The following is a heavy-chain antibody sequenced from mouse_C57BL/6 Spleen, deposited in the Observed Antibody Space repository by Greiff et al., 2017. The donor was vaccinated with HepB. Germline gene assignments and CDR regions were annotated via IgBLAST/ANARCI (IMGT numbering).Heavy chain of an antibody. J-gene: IGHJ1*03. CDR3: ARDSSRYFDV. Sequence: EVQVVESGGGLVKPGGSLKLSCAASGFTFSSYAMSWVRQTPEKRLEWVATISDGGSYTYYPDNVKGRFTISRDNAKNNLYLQMSHLKSEDTAMYDCARDSSRYFDVWGTGTTVTVSS. V-gene: IGHV5-4*01. D-gene: IGHD2-12*01. CDR2: ISDGGSYT. CDR1: GFTFSSYA.